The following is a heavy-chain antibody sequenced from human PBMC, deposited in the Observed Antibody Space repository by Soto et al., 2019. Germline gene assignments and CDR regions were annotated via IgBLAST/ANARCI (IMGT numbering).Heavy chain of an antibody. J-gene: IGHJ6*03. CDR1: GFTFSSYS. Sequence: GGSLRLSCAASGFTFSSYSMNWVRQAPGKGLEWVSSISSSSSYIYYADSVKGRFTISRDNAKNSLYLQMNSLRAEDTAVYYCARDPLTISVYYYYYYMDVWGKGTTVTVSS. V-gene: IGHV3-21*01. D-gene: IGHD3-3*01. CDR3: ARDPLTISVYYYYYYMDV. CDR2: ISSSSSYI.